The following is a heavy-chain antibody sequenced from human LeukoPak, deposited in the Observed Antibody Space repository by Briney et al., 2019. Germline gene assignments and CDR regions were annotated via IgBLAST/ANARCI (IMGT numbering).Heavy chain of an antibody. CDR3: ATDPIAMVTGVNAFDI. V-gene: IGHV1-24*01. J-gene: IGHJ3*02. Sequence: ASVKVSCKVSGYTLTELSMHWVRQAPGKGLEWMGGFDPEDGETIYAQKFQGRVTMTEDTSTDTAYMELSSLRSEDTAVYYCATDPIAMVTGVNAFDIWGQGTMVTVSS. D-gene: IGHD5-18*01. CDR2: FDPEDGET. CDR1: GYTLTELS.